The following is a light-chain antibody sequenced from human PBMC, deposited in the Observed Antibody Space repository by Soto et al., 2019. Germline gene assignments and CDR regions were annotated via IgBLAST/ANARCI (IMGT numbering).Light chain of an antibody. V-gene: IGKV3-15*01. CDR2: GAS. CDR1: QSVGSK. CDR3: QQYNQWPPFT. J-gene: IGKJ4*01. Sequence: EIVMTQSPATLSVSPGERATLSCRASQSVGSKLAWYQQKPGQAPRLLIYGASTRATGIPARFSGSGAGTEFTLTITSLQSEDFAVYYCQQYNQWPPFTFGGGTKVEIK.